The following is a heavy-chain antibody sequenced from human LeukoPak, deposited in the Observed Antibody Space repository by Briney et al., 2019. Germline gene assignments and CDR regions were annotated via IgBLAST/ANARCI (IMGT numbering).Heavy chain of an antibody. CDR2: ISSSSSTI. J-gene: IGHJ3*02. CDR3: ARDLPMAIAPEIAVNAFDI. Sequence: PGGSLRLSCAASGFTFSSYSMNWVRQAPGKGLEWVSYISSSSSTIYYADSVKSRFTISRDNAKNSLYLQMNSLRAEDTAVYYCARDLPMAIAPEIAVNAFDIWGQGTMVTVSS. CDR1: GFTFSSYS. D-gene: IGHD6-19*01. V-gene: IGHV3-48*01.